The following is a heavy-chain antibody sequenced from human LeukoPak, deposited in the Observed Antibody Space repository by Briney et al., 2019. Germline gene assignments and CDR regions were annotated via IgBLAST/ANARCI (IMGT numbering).Heavy chain of an antibody. CDR2: IYYSGST. D-gene: IGHD6-13*01. J-gene: IGHJ2*01. CDR1: GGSISSYY. Sequence: ASETLSPTCTVSGGSISSYYWSWIRQPPGKGLEWIGYIYYSGSTNYNPSLKSRVTISGDTSKNQFSLKLSSVTAADTAVYYCARDKGLAAAGHWYFDLWGRGTLVTVSS. CDR3: ARDKGLAAAGHWYFDL. V-gene: IGHV4-59*01.